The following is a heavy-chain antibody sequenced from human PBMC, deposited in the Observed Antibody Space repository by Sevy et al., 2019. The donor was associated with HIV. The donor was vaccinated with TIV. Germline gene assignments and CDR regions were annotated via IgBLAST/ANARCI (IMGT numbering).Heavy chain of an antibody. CDR3: ARTGGNSDYYYYYMDV. Sequence: ASVKVSCKASGYTFTSYYMHWVRQAPGQGLEWMGIINPSGGSTSYAQKFQGRVTMTRDTSTSTVYMELSSLRSEDTAVSYCARTGGNSDYYYYYMDVWGKGTTVTVSS. CDR1: GYTFTSYY. D-gene: IGHD2-21*02. V-gene: IGHV1-46*01. CDR2: INPSGGST. J-gene: IGHJ6*03.